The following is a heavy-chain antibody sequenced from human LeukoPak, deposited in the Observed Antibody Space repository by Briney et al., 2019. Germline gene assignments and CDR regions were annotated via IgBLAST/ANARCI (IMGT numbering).Heavy chain of an antibody. CDR2: IYYSGST. D-gene: IGHD3-22*01. J-gene: IGHJ3*02. CDR3: ARDFDTSGYFHAFDI. Sequence: SESLSLTCTVSGGSISSQYWSWIRQPPGKGLEWIGYIYYSGSTNYNPSLKSRVTISVDTSKNQFSLKLSSVTAADTAVYYCARDFDTSGYFHAFDIWGQGTMVTVSS. V-gene: IGHV4-59*11. CDR1: GGSISSQY.